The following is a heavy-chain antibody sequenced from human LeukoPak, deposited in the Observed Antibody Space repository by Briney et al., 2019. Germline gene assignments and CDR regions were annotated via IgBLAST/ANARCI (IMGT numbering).Heavy chain of an antibody. J-gene: IGHJ5*02. CDR2: ISAYNGNT. V-gene: IGHV1-18*01. CDR3: ARCGGSCYSDWFDP. Sequence: ASVKVSCKASGYTFTSYGISWVRQAPGQGLEWMGWISAYNGNTNYAQKLQGRVTMTTDASTSTAYMELRSLRSDDTAVYYCARCGGSCYSDWFDPWGQGTLVTVSS. D-gene: IGHD2-15*01. CDR1: GYTFTSYG.